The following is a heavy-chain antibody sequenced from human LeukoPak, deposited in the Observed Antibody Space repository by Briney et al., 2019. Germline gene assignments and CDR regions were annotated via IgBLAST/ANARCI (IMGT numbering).Heavy chain of an antibody. CDR2: IWYDGSNT. Sequence: GRSLRLSCAASGFTFSSYGMHWVRQAPGKGLEWVAVIWYDGSNTYYADSVKGRFTISRDNSKNTLYLQMNSLRAEDTAVYYCARVYYDIFTGYHTGPDYWGQGTLVTVSS. V-gene: IGHV3-33*01. CDR3: ARVYYDIFTGYHTGPDY. J-gene: IGHJ4*02. D-gene: IGHD3-9*01. CDR1: GFTFSSYG.